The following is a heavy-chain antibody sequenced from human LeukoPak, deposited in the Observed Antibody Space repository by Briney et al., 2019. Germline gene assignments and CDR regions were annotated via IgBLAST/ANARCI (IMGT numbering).Heavy chain of an antibody. V-gene: IGHV3-30*02. CDR3: AKDVPAAYFDY. CDR2: VRYDESTK. Sequence: GGCLRLSCAASGFTFSSYWMHWVRQAPGKGLEWVAFVRYDESTKFYADSVKGRFTISRDNSKTTLYLQMNSLRAEDTAVYYCAKDVPAAYFDYWGQGTLVTVSS. D-gene: IGHD2-2*01. J-gene: IGHJ4*02. CDR1: GFTFSSYW.